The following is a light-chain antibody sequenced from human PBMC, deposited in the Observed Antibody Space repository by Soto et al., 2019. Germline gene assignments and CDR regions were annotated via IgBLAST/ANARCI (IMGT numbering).Light chain of an antibody. Sequence: AIQLTQSPSSLSASVGDRVSITCRASQGISSALAWYQQKPGKAPNLLIYDGSSLESGVPSRFSGSESGTQFALTISGLQPDDSATYCCQQFNSLPPTFGGGTKVEIK. CDR1: QGISSA. V-gene: IGKV1-13*02. CDR3: QQFNSLPPT. CDR2: DGS. J-gene: IGKJ4*01.